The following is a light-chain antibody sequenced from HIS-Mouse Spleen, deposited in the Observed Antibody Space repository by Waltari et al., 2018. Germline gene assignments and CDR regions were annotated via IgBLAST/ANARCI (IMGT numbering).Light chain of an antibody. V-gene: IGLV2-14*03. CDR3: SSYTSSSTLV. CDR2: DVS. CDR1: SSDVGGYNY. Sequence: QSALTQPASVSGSPGQSITISCTGTSSDVGGYNYVSWYQPPPGKAPKLMIYDVSNRPSGVSNRFSGSKSGNTASLTISGLQAEDEADYYCSSYTSSSTLVFGGGTKLTVL. J-gene: IGLJ2*01.